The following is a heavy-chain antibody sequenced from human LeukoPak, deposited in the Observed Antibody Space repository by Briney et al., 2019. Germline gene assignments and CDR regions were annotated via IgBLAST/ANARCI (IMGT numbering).Heavy chain of an antibody. V-gene: IGHV3-74*01. D-gene: IGHD4-23*01. CDR1: GFTSSSYW. CDR2: IASDGSST. CDR3: ARGRPHGNDY. Sequence: GESLRLSCAASGFTSSSYWMNWVRQAPGKGLVWVSRIASDGSSTTYADSVKGRFSISRDNAKNTLYLQMNSLRVEDTAVYYCARGRPHGNDYWGQGTLVTVSS. J-gene: IGHJ4*02.